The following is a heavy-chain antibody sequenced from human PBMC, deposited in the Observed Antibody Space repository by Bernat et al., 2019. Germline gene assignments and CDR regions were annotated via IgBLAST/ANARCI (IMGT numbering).Heavy chain of an antibody. CDR3: ARALVCFGEWYFDL. CDR2: ISYDGSNI. Sequence: QVQLVESGGGVVQPGRSLRLSCAASGFTFSSYAMHWVRQAPGKGLEWVAVISYDGSNIYYADSVKGRFTISRDNSKNTLYLQMNSLRAEDTAVYHCARALVCFGEWYFDLWGRGTLVTVSS. D-gene: IGHD3-10*01. CDR1: GFTFSSYA. J-gene: IGHJ2*01. V-gene: IGHV3-30-3*01.